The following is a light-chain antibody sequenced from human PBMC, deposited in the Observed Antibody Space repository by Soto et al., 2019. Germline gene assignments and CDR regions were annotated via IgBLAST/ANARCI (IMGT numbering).Light chain of an antibody. CDR1: QSISDY. CDR2: RAS. J-gene: IGKJ1*01. CDR3: QQYDNNWT. V-gene: IGKV1-5*03. Sequence: EIQMTQSPSTLSASVGDRVTITCRASQSISDYLAWYQQKPGKAPRLLIYRASTLQGGVPSRFSGSGSGTEFTLTISSLQPDDCATYYCQQYDNNWTFGQGTKVDIK.